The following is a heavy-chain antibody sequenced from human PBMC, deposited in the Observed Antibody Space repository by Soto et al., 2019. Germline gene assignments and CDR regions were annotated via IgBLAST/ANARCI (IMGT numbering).Heavy chain of an antibody. V-gene: IGHV3-74*01. CDR1: GFTFSGYW. CDR3: ARPFNHYDSSGYPSSFNPTADY. J-gene: IGHJ4*02. CDR2: INSDGSST. Sequence: GGSLRLSCAASGFTFSGYWMHWVRQAPGKGLVWVSRINSDGSSTSYADSVKGRFTISRDNAKNTLYLQMNSLRAEDTAVYYCARPFNHYDSSGYPSSFNPTADYWCQGTLVTVSS. D-gene: IGHD3-22*01.